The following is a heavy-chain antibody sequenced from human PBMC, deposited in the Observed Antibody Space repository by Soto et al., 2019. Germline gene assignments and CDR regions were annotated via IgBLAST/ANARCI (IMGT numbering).Heavy chain of an antibody. Sequence: QITLKESGPTLVKPTQTLTLTCTFSGFSLSTSGVGVGWIRQPPGKALEWLALIYWNDDKRYSPSLKSRLTITKDTSKNQVVLTMTNMDPVDTATYYCAHRPPDRPREPYCVYWGQGTLVTVSS. D-gene: IGHD2-15*01. V-gene: IGHV2-5*01. CDR2: IYWNDDK. J-gene: IGHJ4*02. CDR3: AHRPPDRPREPYCVY. CDR1: GFSLSTSGVG.